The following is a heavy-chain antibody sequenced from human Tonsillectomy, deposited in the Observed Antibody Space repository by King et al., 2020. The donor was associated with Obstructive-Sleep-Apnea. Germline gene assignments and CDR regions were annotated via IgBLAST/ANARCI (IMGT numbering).Heavy chain of an antibody. V-gene: IGHV3-74*01. D-gene: IGHD1-26*01. CDR2: MNFDETVK. CDR3: VRVWGAPGGFKI. J-gene: IGHJ3*02. Sequence: VQLVESGGGLVQPGGSLRLSCAASGFTFNNYWMHWVRQVPGKGLVWVSRMNFDETVKDYADSVQGRFTISRATVKNTVYLQMISLRVDDTALYYCVRVWGAPGGFKIWGQGKMVTVSS. CDR1: GFTFNNYW.